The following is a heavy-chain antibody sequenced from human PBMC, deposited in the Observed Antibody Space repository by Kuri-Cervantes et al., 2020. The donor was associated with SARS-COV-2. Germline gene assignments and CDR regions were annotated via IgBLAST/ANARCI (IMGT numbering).Heavy chain of an antibody. J-gene: IGHJ6*03. CDR1: GFTFSEYD. D-gene: IGHD2-2*01. CDR2: ISSDGTKT. V-gene: IGHV3-64*02. Sequence: GESLKISCVASGFTFSEYDMHWVRQAPGKGLEAVSAISSDGTKTFYSDSVTGRFTMSRDNSKNTLYLQMGSLRAEDMAVYYCARLRYCTSISCYLNYHAYYYMDVWGKGTTVTVSS. CDR3: ARLRYCTSISCYLNYHAYYYMDV.